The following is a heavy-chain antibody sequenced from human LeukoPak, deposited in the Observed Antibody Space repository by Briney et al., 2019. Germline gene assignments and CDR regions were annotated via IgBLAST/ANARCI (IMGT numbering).Heavy chain of an antibody. CDR2: TYYSGST. V-gene: IGHV4-59*08. CDR1: GGSISSYY. Sequence: SETLSLTCTVSGGSISSYYWSWIRQPPGKGLEWIGYTYYSGSTNYNPSLKSRVTISVDTSKNQFSLKLSSVTAADTAVYYCATRGYSYGLAAFDIWGQGTMVTVSS. J-gene: IGHJ3*02. CDR3: ATRGYSYGLAAFDI. D-gene: IGHD5-18*01.